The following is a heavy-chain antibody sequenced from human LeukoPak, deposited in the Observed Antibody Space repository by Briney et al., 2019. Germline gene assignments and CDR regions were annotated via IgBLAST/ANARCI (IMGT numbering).Heavy chain of an antibody. D-gene: IGHD6-6*01. CDR3: ARTAARRFDY. CDR1: GYTFPSYF. J-gene: IGHJ4*02. CDR2: INPTGGST. V-gene: IGHV1-46*01. Sequence: ASVKVSCKASGYTFPSYFMHWVRQAPGQGLEWMGIINPTGGSTTYAQKFQGRVTMTRDTSTSTVYMELSSLRSDDTTVYYCARTAARRFDYWGQGTLVTVSS.